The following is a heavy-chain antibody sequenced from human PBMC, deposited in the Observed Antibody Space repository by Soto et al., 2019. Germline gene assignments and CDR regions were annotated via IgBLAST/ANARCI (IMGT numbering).Heavy chain of an antibody. CDR2: ISYDGSNK. Sequence: GGSLRLSCAASGFTFSSYGMHWVRQAPGKGLEWVAVISYDGSNKYYADSVKGRFTISRDNSKNTLYLQMNSLRAEDTAVYYCAKEGITMIVGDAFDIWGQGTMVTVSS. CDR1: GFTFSSYG. CDR3: AKEGITMIVGDAFDI. J-gene: IGHJ3*02. V-gene: IGHV3-30*18. D-gene: IGHD3-22*01.